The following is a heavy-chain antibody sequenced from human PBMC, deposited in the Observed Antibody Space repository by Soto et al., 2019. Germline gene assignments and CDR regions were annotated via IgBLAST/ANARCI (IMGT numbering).Heavy chain of an antibody. CDR3: ARGAGYSSGSDAFDI. D-gene: IGHD6-19*01. CDR2: INPNGGST. J-gene: IGHJ3*02. CDR1: GYTFSSYY. Sequence: ASVKVSCKASGYTFSSYYIHWERQAPGQGLEWIGIINPNGGSTNYAQNFKGRLTVTRDTSTSTVYMELSSLRSEGTAVYYCARGAGYSSGSDAFDIWGQGTMVTVSS. V-gene: IGHV1-46*03.